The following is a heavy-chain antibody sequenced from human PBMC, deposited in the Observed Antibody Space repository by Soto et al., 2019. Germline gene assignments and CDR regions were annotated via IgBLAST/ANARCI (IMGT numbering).Heavy chain of an antibody. CDR1: GYTLTELS. J-gene: IGHJ4*02. CDR3: ATDGPPLDYYDSSGYYQL. CDR2: FDPEDGET. D-gene: IGHD3-22*01. V-gene: IGHV1-24*01. Sequence: ASVKVSCKVSGYTLTELSMHWVRQAPGKGLEWMGGFDPEDGETIYAQKFQGRVTMTDDTSTDTAYMELSSLRSEDTAVYYCATDGPPLDYYDSSGYYQLWGQGTLVTVSS.